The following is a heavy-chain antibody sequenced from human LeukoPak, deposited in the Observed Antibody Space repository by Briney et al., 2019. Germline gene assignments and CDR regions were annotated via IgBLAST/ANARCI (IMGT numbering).Heavy chain of an antibody. CDR1: GGSISSGDYY. V-gene: IGHV4-30-4*01. D-gene: IGHD2-15*01. CDR3: ARDRFGQRIFNY. Sequence: RASETLSLTCTVSGGSISSGDYYWSWIRQPPGKGLEWIGYIYYSGSTHYNPSLKSRVTISIDTSKNQFSLKLSSVTAADTAVYYCARDRFGQRIFNYWGQGTLVTVSS. J-gene: IGHJ4*02. CDR2: IYYSGST.